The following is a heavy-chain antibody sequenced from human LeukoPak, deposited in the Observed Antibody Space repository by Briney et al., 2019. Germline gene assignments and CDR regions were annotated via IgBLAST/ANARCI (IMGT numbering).Heavy chain of an antibody. D-gene: IGHD6-6*01. CDR2: VYYTGST. V-gene: IGHV4-59*08. CDR3: ARHFAYSSSSYFDY. J-gene: IGHJ4*02. CDR1: GGSVSSYY. Sequence: PSETLSLTCSVSGGSVSSYYWSWIRQPPGKGLDLIGYVYYTGSTNYNPSLKSRVTMFEDKSKNQFSLRLYSVTVADTAVYYCARHFAYSSSSYFDYWGQGSLVTVSS.